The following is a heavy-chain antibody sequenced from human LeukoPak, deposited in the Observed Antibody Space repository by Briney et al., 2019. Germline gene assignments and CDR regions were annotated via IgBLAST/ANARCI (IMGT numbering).Heavy chain of an antibody. Sequence: GGSLRLSCAASGFTFSSYEMNWVRQAPGKGLEWVSYISSSGSTIYYADSLKGRFAISRDNAKNSLYLQMNNLRAEDTAVYYCAREDASSLDYWGQGILVTVSS. CDR2: ISSSGSTI. CDR1: GFTFSSYE. D-gene: IGHD6-13*01. CDR3: AREDASSLDY. J-gene: IGHJ4*02. V-gene: IGHV3-48*03.